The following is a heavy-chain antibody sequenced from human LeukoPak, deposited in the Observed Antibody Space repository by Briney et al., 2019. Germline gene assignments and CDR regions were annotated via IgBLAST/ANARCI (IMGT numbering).Heavy chain of an antibody. V-gene: IGHV3-21*01. J-gene: IGHJ4*02. CDR3: ARGHGWELFPTYFDY. D-gene: IGHD1-26*01. CDR2: ISSSSSYI. CDR1: GFTFSSYS. Sequence: GGSLRLSCAASGFTFSSYSMNWVRQAPGKGLEWVSSISSSSSYIYYADSVKGRFTISRDNAKNSLYLQMNSLRAEDTAVYYCARGHGWELFPTYFDYWGQGTLVTVSS.